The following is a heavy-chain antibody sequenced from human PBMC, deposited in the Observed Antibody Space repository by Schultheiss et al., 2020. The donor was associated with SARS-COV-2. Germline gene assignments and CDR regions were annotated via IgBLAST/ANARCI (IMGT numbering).Heavy chain of an antibody. CDR2: IYYSGST. V-gene: IGHV4-59*12. CDR3: ARDSGYDYGDYYYYYGMDV. D-gene: IGHD5-12*01. Sequence: SETLSLTCTVSGGSISSYYWSWIRQPAGKGLEWIGYIYYSGSTNYNPSLKSRVTISVDTSKNQFSLKLSSVTAADTAVYYCARDSGYDYGDYYYYYGMDVWGQGTTVTVSS. CDR1: GGSISSYY. J-gene: IGHJ6*02.